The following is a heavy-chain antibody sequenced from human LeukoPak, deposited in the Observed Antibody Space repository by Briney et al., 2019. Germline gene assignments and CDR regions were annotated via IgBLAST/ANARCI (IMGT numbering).Heavy chain of an antibody. V-gene: IGHV4-34*01. CDR1: GGSFSGYY. J-gene: IGHJ5*02. CDR3: ARGPVLRFLEWPPPRNNWFDP. CDR2: INHSGST. Sequence: PSETLSLTCAVYGGSFSGYYWSWIRQPPGKGLEWIGEINHSGSTNYNPSLKSRVTISVDTSKNQSSLKLSSVTAADTAVYYCARGPVLRFLEWPPPRNNWFDPWGQGTLVTVSS. D-gene: IGHD3-3*01.